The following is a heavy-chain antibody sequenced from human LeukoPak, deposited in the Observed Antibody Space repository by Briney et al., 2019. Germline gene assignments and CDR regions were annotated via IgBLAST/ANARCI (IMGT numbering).Heavy chain of an antibody. CDR2: IYHSGST. D-gene: IGHD3-10*01. V-gene: IGHV4-38-2*02. J-gene: IGHJ4*02. CDR3: ARHQYYYGSGSYYVY. Sequence: SETLSLTCTVSGYSISSGYYWGWIRQPPGKGLEWIGSIYHSGSTYYNPSLKSRVTISVDTSKNQFSLKLSSVTAADTAVYYCARHQYYYGSGSYYVYWGQGTLVTVSS. CDR1: GYSISSGYY.